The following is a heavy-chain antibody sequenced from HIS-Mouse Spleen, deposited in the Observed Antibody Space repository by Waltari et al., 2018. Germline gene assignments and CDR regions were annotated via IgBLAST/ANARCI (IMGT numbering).Heavy chain of an antibody. Sequence: QVQLQESGPGLVKPSETLSLTCTVSGGSIRSYYWRWIRQPPGKGLEWIGYIYYSGSTNYNPSLKSRVTISVDTSKNQFSLKLSSVTAADTAVYYCAGHDSNFYYYYGMDVWGQGTTVTVSS. CDR3: AGHDSNFYYYYGMDV. CDR1: GGSIRSYY. V-gene: IGHV4-59*08. D-gene: IGHD4-4*01. J-gene: IGHJ6*02. CDR2: IYYSGST.